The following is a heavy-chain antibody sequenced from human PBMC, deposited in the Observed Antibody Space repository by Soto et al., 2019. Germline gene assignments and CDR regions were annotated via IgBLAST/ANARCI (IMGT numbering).Heavy chain of an antibody. D-gene: IGHD4-17*01. CDR2: IYYSGST. J-gene: IGHJ6*02. CDR3: ARVKTDYGGSYYYGMDV. CDR1: GGSISSGGYY. Sequence: KASETLSLTCTVSGGSISSGGYYWSWIRQHPGKGLEWIGYIYYSGSTYYNPSLKSRVTISVDTSKNQFSLKLSSVTAADTAVYYCARVKTDYGGSYYYGMDVWGQGTTVTVSS. V-gene: IGHV4-31*03.